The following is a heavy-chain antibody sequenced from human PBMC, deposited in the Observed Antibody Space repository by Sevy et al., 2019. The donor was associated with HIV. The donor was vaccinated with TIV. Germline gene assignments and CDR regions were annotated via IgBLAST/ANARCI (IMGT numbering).Heavy chain of an antibody. CDR1: GFTLSSFW. Sequence: GGSLRLSCAASGFTLSSFWMTWVRQAPGKGLEWVANIKEDGSDKNYLDSVKGRFTISRDNAKNSLYLQMNSLRARDTAVYYCARDKNHYDRSVYYDAFDIWGQGTMVTVSS. CDR2: IKEDGSDK. CDR3: ARDKNHYDRSVYYDAFDI. V-gene: IGHV3-7*03. J-gene: IGHJ3*02. D-gene: IGHD3-22*01.